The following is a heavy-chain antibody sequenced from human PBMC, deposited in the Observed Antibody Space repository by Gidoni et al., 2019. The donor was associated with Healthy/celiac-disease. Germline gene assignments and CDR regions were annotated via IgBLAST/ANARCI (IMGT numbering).Heavy chain of an antibody. D-gene: IGHD2-2*01. Sequence: EVQLVESGGGLVKPGGSLRLSCAASGFTFSSYSMNWVRQAPGKGLEWVSSISSISSYIYYADSVKGRFTISRDNAKNSLYLQMNSLRAEDTAVYYCASRALGVVPAATPDYWGQGTLVTVSS. CDR1: GFTFSSYS. V-gene: IGHV3-21*01. J-gene: IGHJ4*02. CDR2: ISSISSYI. CDR3: ASRALGVVPAATPDY.